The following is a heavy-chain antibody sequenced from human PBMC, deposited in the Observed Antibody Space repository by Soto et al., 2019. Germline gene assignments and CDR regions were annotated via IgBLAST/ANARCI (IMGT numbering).Heavy chain of an antibody. CDR1: GGSISSGDYY. CDR3: ARDLGYYGMDG. J-gene: IGHJ6*02. Sequence: PSETLSLTCTVSGGSISSGDYYWSWIRQPPGKGLEWIGYIYYSGSTYYNPSLKSRVTISVDTSKNQFSLKLSSVTAADTAVYYCARDLGYYGMDGWGQGPTVTVSS. CDR2: IYYSGST. V-gene: IGHV4-30-4*01.